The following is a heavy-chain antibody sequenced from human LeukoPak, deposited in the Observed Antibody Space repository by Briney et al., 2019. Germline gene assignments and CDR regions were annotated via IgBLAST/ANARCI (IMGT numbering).Heavy chain of an antibody. CDR3: ARGYCSSTSCYGAAFDI. D-gene: IGHD2-2*01. J-gene: IGHJ3*02. Sequence: SETLSLTCAVNGGSFSGYSWSWIRQPPGKGLEWIGEINHSGSTKYNPSLKSRVTISVDTSKKQLSLELSSMTAADTAVYYCARGYCSSTSCYGAAFDIWGQGTLVTVSS. CDR1: GGSFSGYS. CDR2: INHSGST. V-gene: IGHV4-34*01.